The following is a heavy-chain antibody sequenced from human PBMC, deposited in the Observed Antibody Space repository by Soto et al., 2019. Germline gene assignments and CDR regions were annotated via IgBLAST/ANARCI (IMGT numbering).Heavy chain of an antibody. CDR1: GDSISSFY. V-gene: IGHV4-59*08. J-gene: IGHJ6*02. Sequence: SETLSLTCTVSGDSISSFYWSWIRQPPGKPLEWIGYIYYSGSTNYNPSLKSRVIISVDTSKNQFSLKLSSVTAADTAVYYCARLAPIAAADGMDVWGQGTTVTVSS. D-gene: IGHD6-13*01. CDR2: IYYSGST. CDR3: ARLAPIAAADGMDV.